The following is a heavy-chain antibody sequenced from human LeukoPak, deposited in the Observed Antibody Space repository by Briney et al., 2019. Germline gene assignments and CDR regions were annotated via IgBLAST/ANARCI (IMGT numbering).Heavy chain of an antibody. J-gene: IGHJ4*02. Sequence: GGSLRLSCAASGFTFSSYAMSWVRQAPGKGLEWVSATSGSGGSTYYADSVKGRFTISRDNSKNTLYLQMNSLRAEDTAVYYCANRIAARPEFDYWGQGTLVTVSS. CDR3: ANRIAARPEFDY. V-gene: IGHV3-23*01. D-gene: IGHD6-6*01. CDR1: GFTFSSYA. CDR2: TSGSGGST.